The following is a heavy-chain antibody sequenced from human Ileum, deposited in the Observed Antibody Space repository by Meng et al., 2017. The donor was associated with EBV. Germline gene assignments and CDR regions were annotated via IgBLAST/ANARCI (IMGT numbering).Heavy chain of an antibody. D-gene: IGHD3-22*01. CDR2: TYYRSKWYN. V-gene: IGHV6-1*01. CDR3: ARDSSSSAYSPFDY. CDR1: GESVSSNSDA. J-gene: IGHJ4*02. Sequence: QVTLQQSVPGLLKPLQNLSLAWAISGESVSSNSDAWNWIRQAPSRGLEWLGRTYYRSKWYNDYAVSVKSRITINPDTSKNQFSLQLNSVTPEDTAVYYCARDSSSSAYSPFDYWGQGTLVTVSS.